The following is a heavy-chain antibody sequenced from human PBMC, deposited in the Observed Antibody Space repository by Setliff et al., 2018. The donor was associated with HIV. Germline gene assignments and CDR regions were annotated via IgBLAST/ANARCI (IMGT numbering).Heavy chain of an antibody. Sequence: NPSETLSLTCAVSGGSIGSSNWWSWVRQPPGKGLEWIGEIYHSGSTNYNPSLKSRVTISVDKSKNQFPLKVRFVTAADTAVYYCARTYGSEDTINWFDPWGRGTLVTVSS. CDR3: ARTYGSEDTINWFDP. V-gene: IGHV4-4*02. D-gene: IGHD3-10*01. J-gene: IGHJ5*02. CDR2: IYHSGST. CDR1: GGSIGSSNW.